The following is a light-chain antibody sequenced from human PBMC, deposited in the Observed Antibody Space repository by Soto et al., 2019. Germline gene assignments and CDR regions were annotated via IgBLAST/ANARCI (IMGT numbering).Light chain of an antibody. J-gene: IGLJ1*01. CDR1: SSDVGGYNY. CDR3: SSYTTSNTRQIV. V-gene: IGLV2-14*03. CDR2: DVS. Sequence: QSVLTQPASVSGSPGQSITISCTGTSSDVGGYNYVSWYQHHPGKAPNLMIYDVSYRPSGVSNRFSGSKSGNTASLTISGLQPEDEADYSCSSYTTSNTRQIVFGTGTKVTVL.